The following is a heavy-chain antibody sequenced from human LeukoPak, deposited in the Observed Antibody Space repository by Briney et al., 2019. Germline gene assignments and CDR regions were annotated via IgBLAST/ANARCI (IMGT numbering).Heavy chain of an antibody. Sequence: PSETLSLTCTVSGGSISSYYWSWIRQPPGKGLEWIGYIYYSGSTNYNPSLKSRVTISVDTSKNQFSLKLSSVTAADTAVYYCARERVFIGSLVKSAFDIWGQGTMVTVSS. CDR3: ARERVFIGSLVKSAFDI. V-gene: IGHV4-59*01. CDR2: IYYSGST. J-gene: IGHJ3*02. CDR1: GGSISSYY. D-gene: IGHD3-10*01.